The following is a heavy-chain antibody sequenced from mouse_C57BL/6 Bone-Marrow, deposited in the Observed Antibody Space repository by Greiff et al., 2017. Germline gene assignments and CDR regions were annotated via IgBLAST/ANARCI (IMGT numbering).Heavy chain of an antibody. CDR3: AREGDFFITPFAY. D-gene: IGHD1-1*01. CDR2: ISFNGSN. Sequence: VQLKEPGPGLVKPSQSLSLTCSVTGYSITSGYYWNWIRQFPGNKLEWMGYISFNGSNNYNPSLKNRISITRDTSKNQVFLKLNSVTTEDTATYYCAREGDFFITPFAYWGQGTLVTVSA. V-gene: IGHV3-6*01. CDR1: GYSITSGYY. J-gene: IGHJ3*01.